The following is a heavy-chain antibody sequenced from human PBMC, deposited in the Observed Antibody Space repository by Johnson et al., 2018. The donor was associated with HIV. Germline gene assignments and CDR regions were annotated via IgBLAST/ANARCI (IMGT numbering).Heavy chain of an antibody. V-gene: IGHV3-48*04. Sequence: VQLVESGGGVVQPGRSLRLSCAASGFTFSSYWISWVRQAPVKGLEWVSYIGGSDTTIYYADSVKGRFTISRDNAKNLIYLQMNSLRADDTAVYYCAREGGAIVLGVTDAFDIWGQGTMVSVS. CDR3: AREGGAIVLGVTDAFDI. J-gene: IGHJ3*02. CDR1: GFTFSSYW. CDR2: IGGSDTTI. D-gene: IGHD3-16*01.